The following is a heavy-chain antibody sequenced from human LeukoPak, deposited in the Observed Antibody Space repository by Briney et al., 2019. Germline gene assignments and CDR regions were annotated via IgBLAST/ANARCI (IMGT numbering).Heavy chain of an antibody. CDR3: ARDPPKGAVGAFDY. J-gene: IGHJ4*02. CDR1: GFTFSTYT. CDR2: ISYDGTNK. V-gene: IGHV3-30-3*01. Sequence: PGKSLRLSCAASGFTFSTYTMHWVRQAPDKGLEWEAVISYDGTNKYYADSMKGRFTISRDNSQNTLYLQMNSLRVEDTAVYYCARDPPKGAVGAFDYWGQGTLVTVSS. D-gene: IGHD1-26*01.